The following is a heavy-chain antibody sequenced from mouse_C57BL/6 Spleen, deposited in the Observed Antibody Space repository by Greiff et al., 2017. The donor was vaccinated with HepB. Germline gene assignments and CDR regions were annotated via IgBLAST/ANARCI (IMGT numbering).Heavy chain of an antibody. V-gene: IGHV1-72*01. Sequence: VKLKQPGAELVKPGASVKLSCKASGYTFTSYWMHWVKQRPGRGLEWIGRIDPNSGGTKYNEKFKSKATLTVDKPSSTAYMQLSSLTSEDSAVYYCAREEYSNHYFDYWGQGTTLTVSS. D-gene: IGHD2-5*01. CDR1: GYTFTSYW. CDR2: IDPNSGGT. CDR3: AREEYSNHYFDY. J-gene: IGHJ2*01.